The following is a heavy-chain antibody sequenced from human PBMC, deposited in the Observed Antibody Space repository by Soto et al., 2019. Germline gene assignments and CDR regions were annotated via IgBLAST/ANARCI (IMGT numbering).Heavy chain of an antibody. CDR2: IKQDGSEK. CDR3: ARDSNYDFWSGRRGLNWFDP. Sequence: GGSLRLSCAASGFTFSSYWMSWVRQAPGKGLEWVANIKQDGSEKYYVDPVKGRFTISRDNAKNSLYLQMNSPRAEDTAVYYCARDSNYDFWSGRRGLNWFDPWGQGTLVTVSS. J-gene: IGHJ5*02. CDR1: GFTFSSYW. V-gene: IGHV3-7*01. D-gene: IGHD3-3*01.